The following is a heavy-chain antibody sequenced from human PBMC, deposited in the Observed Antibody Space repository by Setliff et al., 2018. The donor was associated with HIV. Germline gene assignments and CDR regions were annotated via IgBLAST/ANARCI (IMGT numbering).Heavy chain of an antibody. V-gene: IGHV1-8*01. J-gene: IGHJ5*02. Sequence: ASVKVSCKASGYSFTTYDINWARQAPGQGLEWMGWVDPNTGNAGYEQKFQGRVTMTRDTSISTAYTELSSLTSEDTAVYYCARMEYDVRGRAPNWFDPWGPGTLVTVSS. CDR1: GYSFTTYD. D-gene: IGHD2-8*01. CDR3: ARMEYDVRGRAPNWFDP. CDR2: VDPNTGNA.